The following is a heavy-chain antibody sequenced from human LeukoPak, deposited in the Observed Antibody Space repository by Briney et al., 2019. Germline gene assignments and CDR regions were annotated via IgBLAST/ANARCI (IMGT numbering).Heavy chain of an antibody. J-gene: IGHJ4*02. CDR1: GFTFSSYG. V-gene: IGHV3-33*01. CDR3: ARDRERTAYYFDY. Sequence: GGSLRLSCAASGFTFSSYGMHWVRQAPGKGLEWVAVIWYDGSNKYYADSVKGRFTISRDNSKNTLYLQMNSLRAEDTAVYYCARDRERTAYYFDYWGQGTLVTVSS. CDR2: IWYDGSNK. D-gene: IGHD2-21*02.